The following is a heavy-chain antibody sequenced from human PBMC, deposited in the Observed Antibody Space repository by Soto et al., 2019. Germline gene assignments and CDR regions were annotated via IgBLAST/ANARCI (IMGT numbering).Heavy chain of an antibody. Sequence: SETLSLTCTVSGVSVSSGSFYWAWIRQRPGKGLEWIGFGSYSRTTNYKPSRHSRVSIAVDTTRRQISLKVSSPPDADTAVYFCGRGAPLTPFDFWGQGTLVTVSS. CDR2: GSYSRTT. V-gene: IGHV4-61*01. CDR1: GVSVSSGSFY. CDR3: GRGAPLTPFDF. J-gene: IGHJ4*02.